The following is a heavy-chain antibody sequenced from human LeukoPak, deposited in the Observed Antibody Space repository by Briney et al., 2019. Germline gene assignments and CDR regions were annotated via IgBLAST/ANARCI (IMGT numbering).Heavy chain of an antibody. CDR3: VKDFGGNSDY. V-gene: IGHV3-74*01. CDR1: RFNVNNYW. Sequence: PGGSLRLSCAASRFNVNNYWMHWVRQAPGKGLVWVSRINEDGRVTSYAGSVRGRFTISRDSVENTLHLQMNSLRAEDTAAYYCVKDFGGNSDYWGQGTLVTVSS. CDR2: INEDGRVT. J-gene: IGHJ4*02. D-gene: IGHD4-23*01.